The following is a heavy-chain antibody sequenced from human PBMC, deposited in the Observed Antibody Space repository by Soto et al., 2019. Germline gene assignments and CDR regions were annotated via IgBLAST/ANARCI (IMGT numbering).Heavy chain of an antibody. V-gene: IGHV5-51*01. J-gene: IGHJ6*01. Sequence: PGVSLKISCKGSGFSFNRYSICLERQMLGQGLERMGIIYPGDSDTRYSPSFHGQVTISADKCISTAYLQWSNLKAADTAMYYCARTERGNSYGFAGVWGQGTTVTV. CDR1: GFSFNRYS. CDR2: IYPGDSDT. CDR3: ARTERGNSYGFAGV. D-gene: IGHD5-18*01.